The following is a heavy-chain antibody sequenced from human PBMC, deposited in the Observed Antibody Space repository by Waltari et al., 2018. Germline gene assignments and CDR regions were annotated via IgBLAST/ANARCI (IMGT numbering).Heavy chain of an antibody. V-gene: IGHV3-23*01. J-gene: IGHJ4*02. CDR2: ISGSGGST. Sequence: EVQLLESGGGLVQPGGSLRLSCAASGFTFSSYAMSWVRQAPGKGLGWVSAISGSGGSTYYADSVKGRFTISRDNSKNTLYLQMNSLRAEDTAVYYCAKVAASYYDFWSGYSFDYWGQGTLVTVSS. CDR3: AKVAASYYDFWSGYSFDY. D-gene: IGHD3-3*01. CDR1: GFTFSSYA.